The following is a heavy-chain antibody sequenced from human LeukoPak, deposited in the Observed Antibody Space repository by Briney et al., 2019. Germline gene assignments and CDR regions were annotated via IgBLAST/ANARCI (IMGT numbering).Heavy chain of an antibody. J-gene: IGHJ4*02. CDR1: GFNFRSYA. CDR2: IWYDGSKT. Sequence: GGSLRLSCGGSGFNFRSYAIHWVRQPPGKGLEWVAIIWYDGSKTYYAESVKGRFTISRDNSNNMAYLQMSSLRVEDTAVSFCAKEVGPDLGAWGQGTLVTVSS. CDR3: AKEVGPDLGA. V-gene: IGHV3-33*06. D-gene: IGHD1-26*01.